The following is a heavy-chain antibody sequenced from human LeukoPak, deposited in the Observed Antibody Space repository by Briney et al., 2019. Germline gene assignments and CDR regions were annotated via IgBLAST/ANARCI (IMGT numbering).Heavy chain of an antibody. J-gene: IGHJ6*04. Sequence: ASVKVSCKASVYTFTKHAMNWVRQAPGQGIEWIGWVYTNTGNPKYAQDFPAHFVFPFDTSVSTASLHISSLKSEASAVYYFARVESHVSLGVWGKGTTVTVSS. CDR2: VYTNTGNP. D-gene: IGHD1-1*01. CDR1: VYTFTKHA. CDR3: ARVESHVSLGV. V-gene: IGHV7-4-1*02.